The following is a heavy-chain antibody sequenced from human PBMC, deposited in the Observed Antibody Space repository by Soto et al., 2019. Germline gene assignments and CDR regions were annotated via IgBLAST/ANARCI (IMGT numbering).Heavy chain of an antibody. CDR1: GYAFTRYD. D-gene: IGHD4-17*01. Sequence: QVQLVQSGAEVKKPGASVKVSCKTSGYAFTRYDINWVRQATGQGLEWMGWMNPKSGYTGYGQKFQGRVTMTRDTSICTAYRELSSLRSEDSAVYYCARTDGDLDYWGQGTLVTVSS. V-gene: IGHV1-8*01. CDR2: MNPKSGYT. CDR3: ARTDGDLDY. J-gene: IGHJ4*02.